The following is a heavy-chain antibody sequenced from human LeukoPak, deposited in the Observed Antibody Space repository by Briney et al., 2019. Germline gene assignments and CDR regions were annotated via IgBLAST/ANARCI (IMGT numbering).Heavy chain of an antibody. CDR1: GFTVSSNY. CDR2: IYSGGST. D-gene: IGHD6-13*01. Sequence: PGGSLRLSCAASGFTVSSNYMSWVRQAPGKGLEWVSVIYSGGSTYYADSVKGRFTISRDNSKNTLYLQMNSLRAEDTAVYYCARDDIAATGPSFDYWGQGTLVTVSS. V-gene: IGHV3-53*01. J-gene: IGHJ4*02. CDR3: ARDDIAATGPSFDY.